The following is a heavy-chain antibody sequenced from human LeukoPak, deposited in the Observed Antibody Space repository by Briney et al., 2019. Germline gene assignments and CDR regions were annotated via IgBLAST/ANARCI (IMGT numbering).Heavy chain of an antibody. V-gene: IGHV4-39*01. Sequence: PSETLSLTCTVSGGSIRGSSYYWCWIRQPPGKGLECIGSIHYSGSTYYNPSLKSRVTISVDTSKNQFSLRVSSVTAADTAVYYCATDLGGYSGYDFASFDYWGQGTLVTVSS. J-gene: IGHJ4*02. D-gene: IGHD5-12*01. CDR2: IHYSGST. CDR1: GGSIRGSSYY. CDR3: ATDLGGYSGYDFASFDY.